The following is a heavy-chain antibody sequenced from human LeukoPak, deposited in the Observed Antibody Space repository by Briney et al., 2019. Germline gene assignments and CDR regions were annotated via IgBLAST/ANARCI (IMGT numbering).Heavy chain of an antibody. J-gene: IGHJ3*02. CDR1: GGSISSSNW. V-gene: IGHV4-4*02. CDR3: ARSWGIQELGALDI. Sequence: PSETLSLTCTVSGGSISSSNWWSWVRPPPGKGLEWIGEMYHSGSTNYNPSLKSRVTISVDKSKNQFSLNLNSVTAADTAVYYCARSWGIQELGALDIWGQGRMVTVSS. D-gene: IGHD6-13*01. CDR2: MYHSGST.